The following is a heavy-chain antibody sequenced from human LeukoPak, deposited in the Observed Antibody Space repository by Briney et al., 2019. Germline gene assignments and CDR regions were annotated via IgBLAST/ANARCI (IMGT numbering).Heavy chain of an antibody. D-gene: IGHD4/OR15-4a*01. CDR2: ISSSGTTI. Sequence: GGSLRLSCAASGFIFSTYEMSWVSQAPGKGLEWVSYISSSGTTIYYADPVKGRITISRDNAKNSLYLQMNSLRADDTAVYYCARSALFDYWGQGTLVTVSS. J-gene: IGHJ4*02. V-gene: IGHV3-48*03. CDR3: ARSALFDY. CDR1: GFIFSTYE.